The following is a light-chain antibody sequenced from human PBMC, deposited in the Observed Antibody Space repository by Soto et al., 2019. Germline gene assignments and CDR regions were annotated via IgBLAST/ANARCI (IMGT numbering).Light chain of an antibody. CDR2: AAS. Sequence: DIQMTQSPSSLSASVGDRVTITCRASQSISSYLNWYQQKPGKAPKLLIYAASSLQSGVPSRFSGSGSGTDFTLTISRLESEDFAVYYCQQRSNWLTFGGGTKVDIK. V-gene: IGKV1-39*01. J-gene: IGKJ4*01. CDR3: QQRSNWLT. CDR1: QSISSY.